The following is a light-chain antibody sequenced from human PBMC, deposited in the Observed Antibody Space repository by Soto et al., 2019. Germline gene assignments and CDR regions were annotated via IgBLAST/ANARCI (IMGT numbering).Light chain of an antibody. CDR1: QTISSW. CDR2: KAS. CDR3: QQYKSYPLT. V-gene: IGKV1-5*03. J-gene: IGKJ4*01. Sequence: DIQMTQSPSTLSGSVGDRVTITCRASQTISSWLAWYQQKPGKAPKLLIYKASSLESGVPSRFSGSGSGTEFTLTISSVQPDDFATYYCQQYKSYPLTFGGGTKVDIK.